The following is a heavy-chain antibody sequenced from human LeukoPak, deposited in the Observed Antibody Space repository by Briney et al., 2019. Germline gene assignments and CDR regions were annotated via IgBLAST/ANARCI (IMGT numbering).Heavy chain of an antibody. D-gene: IGHD2-2*01. CDR2: ISSSSSYI. V-gene: IGHV3-21*04. J-gene: IGHJ4*02. CDR1: GFTFSSYS. CDR3: AKQGNQLLIVPFDY. Sequence: GGSLRLSCAASGFTFSSYSMNWVRQAPGKGLEWVSSISSSSSYIYYADSVKGRFTISRDNSRNTLYLQMNSLRAEDTAVYYCAKQGNQLLIVPFDYWGQGTLVTVSS.